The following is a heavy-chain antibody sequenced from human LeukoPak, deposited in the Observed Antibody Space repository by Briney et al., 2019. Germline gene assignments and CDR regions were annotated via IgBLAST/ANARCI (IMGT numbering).Heavy chain of an antibody. CDR1: GYTFTGYY. CDR2: INPNSGGT. J-gene: IGHJ4*02. Sequence: ASVKVSCKASGYTFTGYYMHWVRQAPGQGLEWMGWINPNSGGTNYAQKFQGWVTMTRDTSISTAYMELSRLRSDDTAVYYCARDLSRARYSSSWDFDYWGQGTLVTVSS. V-gene: IGHV1-2*04. D-gene: IGHD6-13*01. CDR3: ARDLSRARYSSSWDFDY.